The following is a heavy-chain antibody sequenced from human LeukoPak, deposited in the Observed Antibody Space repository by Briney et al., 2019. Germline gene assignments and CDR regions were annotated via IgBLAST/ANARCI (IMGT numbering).Heavy chain of an antibody. D-gene: IGHD3-9*01. CDR3: ARDFTGRYTIDY. J-gene: IGHJ4*02. CDR1: GFTFNDYN. V-gene: IGHV3-30-3*01. Sequence: GGSLRLSCAASGFTFNDYNMHWVCQAPGKGLEWVAFISYHGINKNDADSVKGRFTISRDNSENTVYLQINGLRPEDTAIYYCARDFTGRYTIDYWGQGTLVTVSS. CDR2: ISYHGINK.